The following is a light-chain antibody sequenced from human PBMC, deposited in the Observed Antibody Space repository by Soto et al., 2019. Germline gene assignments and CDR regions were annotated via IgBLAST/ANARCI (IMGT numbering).Light chain of an antibody. CDR3: QHYDTLPPT. Sequence: DIQMTQSPSSLSASVGDRVTITCQASQDINHNVNWYQQKPGKAPNLLIFDASKLEAGVPSRFTGSGSGTHFSFTISSLQPEDTATYYCQHYDTLPPTFGGGTKVEIK. CDR2: DAS. J-gene: IGKJ4*01. V-gene: IGKV1-33*01. CDR1: QDINHN.